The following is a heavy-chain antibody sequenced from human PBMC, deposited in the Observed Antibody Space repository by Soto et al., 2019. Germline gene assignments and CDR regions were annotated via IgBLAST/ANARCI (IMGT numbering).Heavy chain of an antibody. CDR1: GGSISSGDYY. CDR2: IYYSGST. D-gene: IGHD6-25*01. Sequence: SETLSLTCTVSGGSISSGDYYWSWIRQPPGKGLEWIGYIYYSGSTYYNPSLKSRVTISVDTSKNQFSLKLSSVTAADTAVYYCARVSGWNYYYGMDVWGQGTTVTVSS. J-gene: IGHJ6*02. V-gene: IGHV4-30-4*01. CDR3: ARVSGWNYYYGMDV.